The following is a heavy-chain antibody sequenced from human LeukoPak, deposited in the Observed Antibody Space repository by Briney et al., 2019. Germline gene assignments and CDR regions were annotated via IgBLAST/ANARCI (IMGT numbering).Heavy chain of an antibody. Sequence: GGSLRLSCVASGFTFSNYAMSWVRQAPGKGLEWVSAISGRGRTTYYADSVKGRFTISRDNSKNTLYLQMNSLRAEDTALYYCAKDGTSYYYIYYWGQGTLVTVSS. CDR1: GFTFSNYA. V-gene: IGHV3-23*01. D-gene: IGHD2/OR15-2a*01. CDR3: AKDGTSYYYIYY. J-gene: IGHJ4*02. CDR2: ISGRGRTT.